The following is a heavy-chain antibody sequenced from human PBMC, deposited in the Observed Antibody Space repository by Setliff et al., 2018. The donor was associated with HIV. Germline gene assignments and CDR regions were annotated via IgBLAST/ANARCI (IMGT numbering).Heavy chain of an antibody. D-gene: IGHD3-10*02. CDR1: GFIFSDYS. J-gene: IGHJ6*03. V-gene: IGHV3-48*01. CDR3: ARGEIRKMFYYFYMDV. CDR2: ISSGGRTT. Sequence: GGSLRLSCAASGFIFSDYSMNWVRQAPGKGLEWVSYISSGGRTTYYADSVKGRFTISRDNAKNSLYLQMNSLRAEDTAVYYCARGEIRKMFYYFYMDVWGKGTTVTVSS.